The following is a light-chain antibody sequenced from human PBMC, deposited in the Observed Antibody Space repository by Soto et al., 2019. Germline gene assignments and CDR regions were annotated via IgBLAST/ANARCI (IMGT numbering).Light chain of an antibody. CDR3: QQYSSVPV. CDR1: QDIRNF. V-gene: IGKV1-27*01. Sequence: DIQMTQSPTSLSASVGDRVTITCRASQDIRNFVAWYQQKPGKAPKLLIYAASTLQSGVPSRFSGSGYGTDFTLTINSLQPEDVATYSCQQYSSVPVFGPGTKVEIK. J-gene: IGKJ3*01. CDR2: AAS.